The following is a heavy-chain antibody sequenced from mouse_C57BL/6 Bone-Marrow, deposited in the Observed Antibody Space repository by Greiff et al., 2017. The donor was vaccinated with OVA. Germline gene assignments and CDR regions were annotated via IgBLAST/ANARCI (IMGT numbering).Heavy chain of an antibody. CDR3: ANYGSSWYWYFDV. CDR1: GYTFTSYW. J-gene: IGHJ1*03. Sequence: QVQLQQPGAELVKPGASVKLSCKASGYTFTSYWMHWVKQRPGQGLEWIGMIHPNSGSTNYNEKFKSKATLTVANSSSTAYMQLSSLTSEDSAVYYCANYGSSWYWYFDVWGTGTTVTVSA. CDR2: IHPNSGST. D-gene: IGHD1-1*01. V-gene: IGHV1-64*01.